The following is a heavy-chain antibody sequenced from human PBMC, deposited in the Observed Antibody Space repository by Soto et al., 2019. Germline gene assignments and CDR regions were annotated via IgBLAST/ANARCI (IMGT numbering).Heavy chain of an antibody. J-gene: IGHJ4*02. CDR2: FDPEDGET. V-gene: IGHV1-24*01. CDR1: GYTLTELS. Sequence: AASVKVSCKVSGYTLTELSMHWVRQAPGKGLEWMGGFDPEDGETIYAQKFQGRVTMTEDTSTDTAYMELSSLRSEDTAVYYCATVQKIQLWYPPWYWGQGTLVTVSS. D-gene: IGHD5-18*01. CDR3: ATVQKIQLWYPPWY.